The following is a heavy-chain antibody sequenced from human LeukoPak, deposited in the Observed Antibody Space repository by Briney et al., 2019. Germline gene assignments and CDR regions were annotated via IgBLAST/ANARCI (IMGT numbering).Heavy chain of an antibody. CDR3: ARGGITMVRGVITPYYFDY. CDR1: GGIFSSYA. J-gene: IGHJ4*02. Sequence: SVKVSCKASGGIFSSYAISWVRQAPGQGLEWMGGIIPIFGTANYAQKFQGRVAITADESTNTASMELSSLRSEDTAVYYCARGGITMVRGVITPYYFDYWGQGTLVTVSS. CDR2: IIPIFGTA. D-gene: IGHD3-10*01. V-gene: IGHV1-69*13.